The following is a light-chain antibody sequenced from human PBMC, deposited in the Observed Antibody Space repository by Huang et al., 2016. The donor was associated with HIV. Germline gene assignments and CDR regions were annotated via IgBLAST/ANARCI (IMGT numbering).Light chain of an antibody. J-gene: IGKJ1*01. CDR2: AAS. CDR1: QDINNF. Sequence: AIRMTQSPSSLSASTGDRVNITCRASQDINNFRAWYQQKPGKAPNLLIDAASILETGVPSRFSGSGSGTEFNLSISCLQSEDFATYYCQQYYSYRTFGQGTQVEIK. V-gene: IGKV1-8*01. CDR3: QQYYSYRT.